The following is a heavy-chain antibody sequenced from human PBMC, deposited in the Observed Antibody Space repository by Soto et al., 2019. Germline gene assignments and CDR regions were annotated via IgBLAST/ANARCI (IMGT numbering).Heavy chain of an antibody. CDR2: TYYRSKWYN. D-gene: IGHD3-22*01. J-gene: IGHJ4*02. Sequence: PSQTLSLTCAVSGDSVSTNSAAWNWIRQSPSRGLEWLGRTYYRSKWYNDYAVSVKSRITINPDTSKNQSSLQLNSVTPEDTAVYFCARDLDSSGYFDYWGQGILVTVSS. CDR1: GDSVSTNSAA. CDR3: ARDLDSSGYFDY. V-gene: IGHV6-1*01.